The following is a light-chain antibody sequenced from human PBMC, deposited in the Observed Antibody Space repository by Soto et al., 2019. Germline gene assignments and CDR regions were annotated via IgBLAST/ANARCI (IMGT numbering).Light chain of an antibody. CDR3: QKYNKAPWM. CDR1: RDIDNS. CDR2: AAS. V-gene: IGKV1-27*01. Sequence: DIQVTQSPPSLSASVRDRVTITCRASRDIDNSLAWYQQVPGKAPKLLIYAASTLQSGVPSRFRGSGSGTSFILTITSLQPEDVAAYYCQKYNKAPWMFGQGTKVEV. J-gene: IGKJ1*01.